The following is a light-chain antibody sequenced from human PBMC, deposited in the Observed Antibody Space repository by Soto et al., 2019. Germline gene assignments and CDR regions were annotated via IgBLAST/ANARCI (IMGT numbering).Light chain of an antibody. J-gene: IGKJ1*01. CDR3: QQYNNWSKK. CDR1: QSVSSN. V-gene: IGKV3-15*01. CDR2: GAS. Sequence: EIVMTQSPATLSVSPGERATLSCRASQSVSSNLAWYQQKPGQAPRLLIYGASTRATGIPARFSGSGSGTEFTLTISSLQSEDFAVYYCQQYNNWSKKFGQGPKVHI.